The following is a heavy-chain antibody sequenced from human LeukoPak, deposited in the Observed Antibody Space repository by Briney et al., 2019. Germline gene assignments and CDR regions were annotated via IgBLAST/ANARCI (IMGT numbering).Heavy chain of an antibody. V-gene: IGHV3-53*01. CDR1: GLNVSNNY. J-gene: IGHJ3*02. CDR3: ASEKDRTGDFDI. CDR2: FYSGGST. Sequence: GGSLRLSCAASGLNVSNNYMSWVRQAPGKGLEWVSVFYSGGSTYYADSVKGRFTIARDNSKNTLYLQMSGLRAEDTAVYYCASEKDRTGDFDIWGQGTMVTVSS. D-gene: IGHD2-8*02.